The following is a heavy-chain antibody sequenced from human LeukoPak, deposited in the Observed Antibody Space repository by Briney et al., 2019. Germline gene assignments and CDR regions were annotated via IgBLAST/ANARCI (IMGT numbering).Heavy chain of an antibody. D-gene: IGHD6-13*01. J-gene: IGHJ4*01. CDR1: GSTFTSYW. V-gene: IGHV3-7*01. CDR3: ARDGTAPGLYFDL. CDR2: IRQDGGEK. Sequence: PGGSLRLSCAVSGSTFTSYWMNWVRQAPGKGLEWVASIRQDGGEKSYVDSVKGRFTISRDNTKNSLYLQMSSLRPEDTAVYYCARDGTAPGLYFDLWGQGTLVTVSS.